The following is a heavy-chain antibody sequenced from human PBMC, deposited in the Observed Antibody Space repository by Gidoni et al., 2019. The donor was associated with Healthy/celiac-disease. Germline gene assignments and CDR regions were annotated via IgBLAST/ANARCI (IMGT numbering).Heavy chain of an antibody. CDR1: GCTFRSYA. D-gene: IGHD6-13*01. V-gene: IGHV1-69*01. Sequence: QVQLVQSGAEVKKPGSSVKVSCTSSGCTFRSYAIRWVRQAPGQGLEWMGGIIPIFGTANYAQKFQGRVTITADESTSTAYMELSSLRSEDTAVYYCARELQDTPYTSSWFASHFDYWGQGTLVTVSS. J-gene: IGHJ4*02. CDR3: ARELQDTPYTSSWFASHFDY. CDR2: IIPIFGTA.